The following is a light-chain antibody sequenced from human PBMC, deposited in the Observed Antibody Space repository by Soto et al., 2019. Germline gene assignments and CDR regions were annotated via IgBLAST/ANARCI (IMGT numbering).Light chain of an antibody. J-gene: IGKJ1*01. CDR3: QQYNDNWR. V-gene: IGKV1-5*03. CDR2: KAS. CDR1: HSISSW. Sequence: DIQMTQFPSTLSASVGDRVTITCRSSHSISSWLAWDQQKPGTAPKLLIYKASTLQSGVPSRFSGSGSGTEFTLTISSLQPDDSATYYCQQYNDNWRFGQGTKVE.